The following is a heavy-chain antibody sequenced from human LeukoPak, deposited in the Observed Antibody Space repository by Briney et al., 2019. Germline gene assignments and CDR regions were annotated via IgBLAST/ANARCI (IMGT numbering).Heavy chain of an antibody. D-gene: IGHD4-17*01. CDR2: ISAYNGNT. V-gene: IGHV1-18*01. CDR1: GGTFSSYA. Sequence: ASVKVSCKASGGTFSSYAISWVRQAPGQGLEWMGWISAYNGNTNYAQKLQGRVTMTTDTSTSTAYMELRSLRSDDTAVYYCARAENAVTTWFDYWGQGTLVTVSS. CDR3: ARAENAVTTWFDY. J-gene: IGHJ4*02.